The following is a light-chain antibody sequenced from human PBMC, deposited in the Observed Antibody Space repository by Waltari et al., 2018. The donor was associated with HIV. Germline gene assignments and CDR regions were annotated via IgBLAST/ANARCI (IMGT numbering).Light chain of an antibody. CDR2: DAS. V-gene: IGKV3-15*01. Sequence: EILMTQSPATLSVSPGERGTLSCRARQSIRSNLAWYQQKPGKAPRLLLYDASTRATGTPARFSGSWSGTEFTLTITSLQSEDFAVYYCQQYNNWPPITFGQGTRLEIK. J-gene: IGKJ5*01. CDR1: QSIRSN. CDR3: QQYNNWPPIT.